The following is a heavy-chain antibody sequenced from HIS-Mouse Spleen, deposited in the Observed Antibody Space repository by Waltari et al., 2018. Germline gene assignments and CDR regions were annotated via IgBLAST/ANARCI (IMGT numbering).Heavy chain of an antibody. J-gene: IGHJ6*02. D-gene: IGHD3-22*01. CDR1: GGSFSGYY. Sequence: QVQLQQWGAGLLKPSETLSLTCAVYGGSFSGYYWSWIRQPPGKGLEWIGEINHSGSTNYNPSLKSRVTISVDTSKNQFSLKLSSVTAADTAVYYCARKLCTMIDCYGMDVWGQGTTVTVSS. V-gene: IGHV4-34*01. CDR3: ARKLCTMIDCYGMDV. CDR2: INHSGST.